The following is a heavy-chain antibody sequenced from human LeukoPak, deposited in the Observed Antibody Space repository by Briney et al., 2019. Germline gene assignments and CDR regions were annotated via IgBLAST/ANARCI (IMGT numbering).Heavy chain of an antibody. D-gene: IGHD3-3*01. CDR2: IDPSDSYT. V-gene: IGHV5-10-1*01. J-gene: IGHJ6*02. CDR3: ARHHDFPPGMDV. CDR1: GYSFTSYW. Sequence: GESLKISCKGSGYSFTSYWISWVRQMPGKGLEWMGRIDPSDSYTNYSPSFQGHVTISADKSTSTAYLQWSSLKASDTAMYYCARHHDFPPGMDVWGQGTTVTVSS.